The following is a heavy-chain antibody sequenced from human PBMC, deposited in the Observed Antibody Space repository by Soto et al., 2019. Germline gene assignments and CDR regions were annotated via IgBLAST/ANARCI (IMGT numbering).Heavy chain of an antibody. D-gene: IGHD6-6*01. CDR1: GGSFSGYY. V-gene: IGHV4-34*01. CDR3: ARGGGSSSSSSPKTLGY. CDR2: INHSGST. J-gene: IGHJ4*02. Sequence: PSETLSLTCAVYGGSFSGYYWSWIRQPPGKGLEWIGEINHSGSTNYNPSLKSRVTISVDTSKNQFPLKLSSVTAADTAVNYCARGGGSSSSSSPKTLGYWGQGTLVTVSS.